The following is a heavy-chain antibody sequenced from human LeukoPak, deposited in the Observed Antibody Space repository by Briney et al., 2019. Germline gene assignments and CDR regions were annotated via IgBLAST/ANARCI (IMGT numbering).Heavy chain of an antibody. CDR1: GGSISSSSYY. D-gene: IGHD6-13*01. Sequence: SETLSLTCTVSGGSISSSSYYWGWIRQTPGKGLEWIGSVFYSGSAYYDTSLKSRVTIFADTSKNQFSLKLTSVTAADTAIYFCARRKQQLAFDYWGQGTLVTVSS. CDR3: ARRKQQLAFDY. CDR2: VFYSGSA. J-gene: IGHJ4*02. V-gene: IGHV4-39*01.